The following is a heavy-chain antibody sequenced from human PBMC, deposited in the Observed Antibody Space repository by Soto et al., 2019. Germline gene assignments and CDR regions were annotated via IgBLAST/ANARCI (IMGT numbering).Heavy chain of an antibody. Sequence: SETLSLTCTVSGVSIHNSHSFWAWIRQPPGKGLQFIASVYHNGGAHYNSSLKSRVTISVDTANNQVSLRMRSLTAADTAFYYCGRVVEGATRHTVHDSRGQVLLVTVSP. D-gene: IGHD2-21*01. CDR3: GRVVEGATRHTVHDS. V-gene: IGHV4-39*01. J-gene: IGHJ5*01. CDR1: GVSIHNSHSF. CDR2: VYHNGGA.